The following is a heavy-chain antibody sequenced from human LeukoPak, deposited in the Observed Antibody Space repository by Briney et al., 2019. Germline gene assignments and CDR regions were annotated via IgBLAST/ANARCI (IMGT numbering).Heavy chain of an antibody. Sequence: SESLSLTCTVSGGSISSGGYYWSWIRQHPGKGLEWIGYIYYSGSTYYNPSLKSRVTISVDTSKNQFSLKLSSVTAADTAVYYCARSIYGGNSEVDYWGQGTLVTVSS. J-gene: IGHJ4*02. D-gene: IGHD4-23*01. CDR1: GGSISSGGYY. V-gene: IGHV4-31*03. CDR2: IYYSGST. CDR3: ARSIYGGNSEVDY.